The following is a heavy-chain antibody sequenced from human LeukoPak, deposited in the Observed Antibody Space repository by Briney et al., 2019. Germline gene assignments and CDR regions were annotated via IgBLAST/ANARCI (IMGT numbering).Heavy chain of an antibody. CDR1: GYTFTSYG. CDR2: ISANNGNT. V-gene: IGHV1-18*01. D-gene: IGHD2-15*01. CDR3: ARQRYCSGGSCYTPIDY. J-gene: IGHJ4*02. Sequence: ASVKVPCKASGYTFTSYGISWVRQAPGQGLEWMGWISANNGNTNYAQKLQGRVTMTTDTSTSTAYMELRSLRSDDTAVYYCARQRYCSGGSCYTPIDYWGQGTLVTVSS.